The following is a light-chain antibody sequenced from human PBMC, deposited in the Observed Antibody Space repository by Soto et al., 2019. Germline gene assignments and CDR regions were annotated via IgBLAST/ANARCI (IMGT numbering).Light chain of an antibody. CDR1: QDIANF. CDR3: QKYNSPHRT. J-gene: IGKJ1*01. V-gene: IGKV1-27*01. Sequence: DIQMTQSPSSLSASVGDRVSITCRASQDIANFLAWYQQKPGKVPTLLIYAASILQSGVPSRFSGTASGTDFTLTISSLQPEDVATYYCQKYNSPHRTFGQGTKVEI. CDR2: AAS.